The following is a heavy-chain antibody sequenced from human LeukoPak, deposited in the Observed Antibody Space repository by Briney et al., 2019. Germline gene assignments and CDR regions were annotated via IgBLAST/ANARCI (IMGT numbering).Heavy chain of an antibody. J-gene: IGHJ4*02. CDR2: IGGSGVRT. Sequence: GRSLRLSCEASGFTFSNYDMAWVRQAPGKGLEWVSSIGGSGVRTYYADSVKGRFTISRDKSKNTLYLQMNSLRDEDTAVYYCAKDFGSGSYYDYWGQGTLVTASS. CDR1: GFTFSNYD. D-gene: IGHD1-26*01. V-gene: IGHV3-23*01. CDR3: AKDFGSGSYYDY.